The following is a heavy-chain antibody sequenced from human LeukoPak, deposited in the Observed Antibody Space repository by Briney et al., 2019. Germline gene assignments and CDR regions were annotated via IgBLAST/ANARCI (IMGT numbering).Heavy chain of an antibody. Sequence: GGSLRLSCEGSGCSFSSYWMTWVRQLPGKGPEWVANIRQDESERYFADSVKGRFTISRDNAKKSVYLHMSSLRAEDTALYYCARLSAYYYGSYFYYYMDVWGKGTTVTVSS. CDR1: GCSFSSYW. CDR2: IRQDESER. D-gene: IGHD3-10*01. J-gene: IGHJ6*03. CDR3: ARLSAYYYGSYFYYYMDV. V-gene: IGHV3-7*01.